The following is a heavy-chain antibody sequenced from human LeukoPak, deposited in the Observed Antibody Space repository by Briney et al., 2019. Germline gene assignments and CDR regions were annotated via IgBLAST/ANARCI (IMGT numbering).Heavy chain of an antibody. V-gene: IGHV3-30*03. J-gene: IGHJ3*02. D-gene: IGHD5-18*01. Sequence: GGSLRLSCAASGFTFSSYGMHWVRQAPGKGLEWVAVISYDGSNKYYADSVKGRFTISKDNSKNTPYLQMNSLRAEDTAVYYCARRERLGYSYGRGTLDIWRQGTMVTVSS. CDR1: GFTFSSYG. CDR2: ISYDGSNK. CDR3: ARRERLGYSYGRGTLDI.